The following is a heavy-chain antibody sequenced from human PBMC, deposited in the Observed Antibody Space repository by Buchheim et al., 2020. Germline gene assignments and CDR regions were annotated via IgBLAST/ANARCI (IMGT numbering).Heavy chain of an antibody. V-gene: IGHV3-23*01. CDR2: ISGSGAGT. CDR1: GFTFSSYP. CDR3: AKPRRGGYYYYGMNV. Sequence: EVQLLESGGGLVQPGGSPRLSCAASGFTFSSYPMSWVRQAPGKGLEWVSAISGSGAGTSYADSVKGRFTMSRDNSKNTLYLQMNSLRAEDTAVYYCAKPRRGGYYYYGMNVWGQGTT. J-gene: IGHJ6*02. D-gene: IGHD3-10*01.